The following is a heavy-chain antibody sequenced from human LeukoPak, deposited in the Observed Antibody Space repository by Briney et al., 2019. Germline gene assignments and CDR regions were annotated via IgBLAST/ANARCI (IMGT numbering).Heavy chain of an antibody. CDR2: IRYDGSNK. CDR1: GFTFSSYG. D-gene: IGHD3-22*01. CDR3: GGGYNYY. J-gene: IGHJ4*02. V-gene: IGHV3-30*02. Sequence: GGSLRLSCAASGFTFSSYGMHWVRQAPGKGLEWVAFIRYDGSNKYYADSVKGRFTISRDNSKNTLYLQMNSLRAEDTAVYCCGGGYNYYWGQGTLVTVSS.